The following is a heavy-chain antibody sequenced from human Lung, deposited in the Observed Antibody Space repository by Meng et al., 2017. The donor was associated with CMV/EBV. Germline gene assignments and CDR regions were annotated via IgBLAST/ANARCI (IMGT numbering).Heavy chain of an antibody. J-gene: IGHJ5*02. Sequence: GYTFTNYDINWVRQATGQGLEWMGWMNPNSGNTGYAQKFQGRVTITRDTSIGTAYMELGSLRSEDTAVYYCARMSYDWDDQESNWFDPWGQGTLVTVSS. V-gene: IGHV1-8*03. CDR3: ARMSYDWDDQESNWFDP. D-gene: IGHD1-20*01. CDR1: GYTFTNYD. CDR2: MNPNSGNT.